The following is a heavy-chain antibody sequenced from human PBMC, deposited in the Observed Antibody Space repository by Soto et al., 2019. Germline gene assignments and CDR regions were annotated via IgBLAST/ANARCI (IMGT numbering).Heavy chain of an antibody. D-gene: IGHD3-10*01. J-gene: IGHJ3*02. Sequence: QVQLVESGGGVVQPGRSLRLSCAASGFTFSSYGMHWVRQAPGKGLEWVAVISYDGSNKYYADSVKGRFTISRDNSKNTLYLQMNSLIAEDTAVYYCAKGTSGSYYSDDAFDIWGQGTMVTVSS. V-gene: IGHV3-30*18. CDR1: GFTFSSYG. CDR2: ISYDGSNK. CDR3: AKGTSGSYYSDDAFDI.